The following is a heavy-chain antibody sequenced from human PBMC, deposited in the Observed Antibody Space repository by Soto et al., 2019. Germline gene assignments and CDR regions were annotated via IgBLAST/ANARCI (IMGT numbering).Heavy chain of an antibody. V-gene: IGHV4-31*03. Sequence: SLTCTVSGGSISSGGYYWSWIRQHPGRGLEWIGYIYYSGSTYYNPSLKSRVTISVDTSKNQFSLKLSSVTAADTAVYYCASLSYYDFWSGSIPDYWGQVTLVTVFS. CDR2: IYYSGST. J-gene: IGHJ4*02. D-gene: IGHD3-3*01. CDR3: ASLSYYDFWSGSIPDY. CDR1: GGSISSGGYY.